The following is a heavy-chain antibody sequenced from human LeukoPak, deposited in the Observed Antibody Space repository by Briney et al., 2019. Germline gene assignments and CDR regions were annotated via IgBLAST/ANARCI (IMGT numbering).Heavy chain of an antibody. D-gene: IGHD6-13*01. CDR2: ISYDGSNK. CDR1: GFTFSSYT. V-gene: IGHV3-30-3*01. Sequence: GGSLRLSCAASGFTFSSYTMHWVRQAPGKGLEWVALISYDGSNKYYADSVKGRFTISRDNSKNTLYLQMNSLRPEDTAVYYCARPAAPFYSSSWYGWFDPWGQGTLVTVSS. J-gene: IGHJ5*02. CDR3: ARPAAPFYSSSWYGWFDP.